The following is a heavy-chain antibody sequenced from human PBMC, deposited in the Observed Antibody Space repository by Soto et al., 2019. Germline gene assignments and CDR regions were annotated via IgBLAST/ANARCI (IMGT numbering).Heavy chain of an antibody. V-gene: IGHV1-69*13. J-gene: IGHJ6*02. CDR1: GGTFSSYA. CDR2: IIPIFGTA. CDR3: ARDYYGSSGYSPSYYYYGMDV. D-gene: IGHD3-22*01. Sequence: SVKVSCKASGGTFSSYAISWVRQAPGQGLEWMGGIIPIFGTANYAQKFQGRVTITADESTSTAYMELSSLRSEDTAVYYCARDYYGSSGYSPSYYYYGMDVWGQGTTVTVSS.